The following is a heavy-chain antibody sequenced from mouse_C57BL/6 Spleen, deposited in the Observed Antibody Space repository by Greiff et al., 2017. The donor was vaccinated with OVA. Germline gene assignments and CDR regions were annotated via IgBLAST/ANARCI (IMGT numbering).Heavy chain of an antibody. J-gene: IGHJ2*01. CDR1: GFNIKDDY. CDR3: TTGDYYGSSYVDY. CDR2: IDPENGDT. D-gene: IGHD1-1*01. V-gene: IGHV14-4*01. Sequence: DVHLVESGAELVRPGASVKLSCTASGFNIKDDYMHWVKQRPEQGLEWIGWIDPENGDTEYASKFQGKATITADTSSNTAYLQLSRLTSEATAVYYCTTGDYYGSSYVDYWGQGTTLTVSS.